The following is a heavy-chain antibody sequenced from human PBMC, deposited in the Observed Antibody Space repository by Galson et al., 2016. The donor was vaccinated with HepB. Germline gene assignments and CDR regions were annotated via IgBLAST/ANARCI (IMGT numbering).Heavy chain of an antibody. CDR2: IDTNTGNA. CDR3: ARFYSSTYDAFDF. CDR1: GYTFRIHT. D-gene: IGHD6-13*01. J-gene: IGHJ3*01. V-gene: IGHV7-4-1*02. Sequence: SCKASGYTFRIHTMNWVRQAPGQGLEWMGSIDTNTGNATYAQGFTGRFVFSLDKSVSTAFLQISSRRTEDTAIYYCARFYSSTYDAFDFWGQGTLVAVSS.